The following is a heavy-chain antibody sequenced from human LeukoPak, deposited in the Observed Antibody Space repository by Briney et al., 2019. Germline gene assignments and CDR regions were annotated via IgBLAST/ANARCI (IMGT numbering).Heavy chain of an antibody. CDR1: GFTFSSYA. CDR2: ISGSGGST. Sequence: PGGSLRLSCAASGFTFSSYAMSWVRQAPGKGLEWVSPISGSGGSTYYADSVKGRFNISRDNSKNTLYLQMNSLRAEGTAVYYCARYSGTVTSTSSWFDPWGLGTLVTVSS. J-gene: IGHJ5*02. D-gene: IGHD4-17*01. CDR3: ARYSGTVTSTSSWFDP. V-gene: IGHV3-23*01.